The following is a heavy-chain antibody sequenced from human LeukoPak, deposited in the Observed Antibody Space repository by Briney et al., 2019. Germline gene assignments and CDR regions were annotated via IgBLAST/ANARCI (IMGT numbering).Heavy chain of an antibody. CDR2: ISGSGGST. CDR3: AKVGGYYYGSGSSGYFDY. V-gene: IGHV3-23*01. D-gene: IGHD3-10*01. J-gene: IGHJ4*02. CDR1: GFTFSSYA. Sequence: GGSLRLSCAASGFTFSSYAMSWVRQAPGKGLEWVSAISGSGGSTYYADSVKGRFTISRDNSKNTLYLQMNSLRAEDTAVYYCAKVGGYYYGSGSSGYFDYWGQGTLVTVSS.